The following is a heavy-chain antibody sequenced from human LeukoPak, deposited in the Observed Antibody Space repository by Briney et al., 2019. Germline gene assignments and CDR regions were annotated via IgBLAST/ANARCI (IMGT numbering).Heavy chain of an antibody. D-gene: IGHD5-24*01. CDR3: ARVRDGYNDAYDI. CDR1: GYTFSNYN. V-gene: IGHV1-46*01. Sequence: ASVKVSCKASGYTFSNYNIHWLRQAPGQGLEWMGIVNPSGDSTNYAQNFQGRVTMTGDTSTSTVYMELSSLRSEDTAVYYCARVRDGYNDAYDIWGQGTMVTVSS. CDR2: VNPSGDST. J-gene: IGHJ3*02.